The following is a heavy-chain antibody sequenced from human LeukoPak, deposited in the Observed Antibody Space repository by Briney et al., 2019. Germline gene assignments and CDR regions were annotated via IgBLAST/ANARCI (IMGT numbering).Heavy chain of an antibody. CDR1: GGSINNYY. J-gene: IGHJ6*03. V-gene: IGHV4-4*08. CDR2: IYSSGST. CDR3: ARERFLEGYYYYMDV. D-gene: IGHD3-3*01. Sequence: PSETLSLTCTVSGGSINNYYWSWIRQPPGKGLEWIAYIYSSGSTNYNPSLKSRVTISVDTSKNQFSLKLSSVTAADTAVYYCARERFLEGYYYYMDVWGKGTTVTVSS.